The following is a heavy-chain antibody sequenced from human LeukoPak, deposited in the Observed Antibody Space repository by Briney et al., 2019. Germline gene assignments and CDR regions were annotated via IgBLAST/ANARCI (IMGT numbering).Heavy chain of an antibody. V-gene: IGHV3-15*01. CDR1: GFTFSNAW. CDR2: FKSKTDGGTI. CDR3: VADLFNHYYGMDV. Sequence: PGGSLRLSCAASGFTFSNAWMSWVRQAPGKGLEWVGRFKSKTDGGTIDYAAPVKGRFTISRDDSKDTLYLQMNSLNTEDTAVYYCVADLFNHYYGMDVWGQGTTVTVSS. J-gene: IGHJ6*02.